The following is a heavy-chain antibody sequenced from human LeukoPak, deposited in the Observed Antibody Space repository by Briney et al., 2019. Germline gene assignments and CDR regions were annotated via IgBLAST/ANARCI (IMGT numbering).Heavy chain of an antibody. CDR1: GGSISPYY. Sequence: SATLSLTCAVSGGSISPYYWTWVRQPPGKGLEWIGNIYYSGSTDSNPSLRSRVTFSVDTSKNQFSLKLSSVTDADTAMYYCARGQRGLPYWGQGTLVTVSS. D-gene: IGHD3/OR15-3a*01. CDR2: IYYSGST. CDR3: ARGQRGLPY. V-gene: IGHV4-59*01. J-gene: IGHJ4*02.